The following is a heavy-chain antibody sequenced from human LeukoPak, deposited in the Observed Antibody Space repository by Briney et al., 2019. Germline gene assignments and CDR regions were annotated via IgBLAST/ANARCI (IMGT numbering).Heavy chain of an antibody. CDR1: GYTFTSYG. V-gene: IGHV1-18*01. CDR2: ISAYNGNT. D-gene: IGHD2-2*01. CDR3: ARDNIVVVPAAISDY. J-gene: IGHJ4*02. Sequence: ASVTVSCKASGYTFTSYGISWVRQAPGQGLEWMGWISAYNGNTNYAQKLQGRVTMTTDTYTRTAYMELRSLRSDDTAVYYCARDNIVVVPAAISDYWGQGNLVTVSS.